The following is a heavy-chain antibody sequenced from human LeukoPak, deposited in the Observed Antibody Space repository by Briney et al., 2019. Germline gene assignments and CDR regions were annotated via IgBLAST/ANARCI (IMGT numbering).Heavy chain of an antibody. CDR3: ARPRRGVVVAATDRYYYYMDV. V-gene: IGHV1-46*01. J-gene: IGHJ6*03. CDR2: INRSGGST. Sequence: ASVKVSCKASGYTFTSYGISWVRQAPGQGLEWMGIINRSGGSTSYAQKFQGRVTMTRDTSTSTVYMELSSLRSEDTAVYYCARPRRGVVVAATDRYYYYMDVWGKGTTVTVSS. D-gene: IGHD2-15*01. CDR1: GYTFTSYG.